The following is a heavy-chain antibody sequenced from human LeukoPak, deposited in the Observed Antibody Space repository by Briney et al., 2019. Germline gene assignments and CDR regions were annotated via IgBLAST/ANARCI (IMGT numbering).Heavy chain of an antibody. CDR2: ISSSGSTI. D-gene: IGHD1-1*01. CDR3: ARDLVNIYTTGSTYDAFDI. J-gene: IGHJ3*02. Sequence: PGGSLRLSCAASGFTFSDYYMSWIRQAPGKGLEWVSYISSSGSTIYYADSVKGRFTISRDNSKNTLFLQMNSLRPEDTAVYYCARDLVNIYTTGSTYDAFDIWGQGTMVTVSS. CDR1: GFTFSDYY. V-gene: IGHV3-11*04.